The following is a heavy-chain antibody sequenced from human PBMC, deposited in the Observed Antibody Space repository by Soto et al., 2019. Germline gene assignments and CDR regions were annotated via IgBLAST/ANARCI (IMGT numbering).Heavy chain of an antibody. CDR2: ISNDEKRK. Sequence: PGGSLRLSCAASGFAFSTCAMHWVRQAPGKGLDWVTVISNDEKRKFYADSVKGRFTVSRDNFKNTVYLEMADLRVEDTAVYFCVRDTEATGYFGNFESWGQGTQVTVSS. CDR3: VRDTEATGYFGNFES. V-gene: IGHV3-30*04. D-gene: IGHD3-9*01. CDR1: GFAFSTCA. J-gene: IGHJ4*02.